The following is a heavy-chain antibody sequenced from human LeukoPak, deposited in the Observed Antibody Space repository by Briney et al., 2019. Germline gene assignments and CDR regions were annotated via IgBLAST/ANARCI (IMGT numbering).Heavy chain of an antibody. J-gene: IGHJ4*02. CDR2: ISGSGGST. CDR3: AKAQLTMITDEPYFDY. CDR1: GFTFSSYA. V-gene: IGHV3-23*01. Sequence: PGGSLRLSCAASGFTFSSYAMSWVRQAPGKGLEWVSAISGSGGSTYYADSVKGRFTISRDNSKNTLYLQMNSLRAEDTAVYYCAKAQLTMITDEPYFDYWGQGTLVTVSS. D-gene: IGHD3-22*01.